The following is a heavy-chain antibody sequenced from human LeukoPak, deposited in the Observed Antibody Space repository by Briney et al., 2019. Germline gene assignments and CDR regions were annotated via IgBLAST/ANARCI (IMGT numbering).Heavy chain of an antibody. CDR2: INPNSGGT. V-gene: IGHV1-2*02. CDR3: ATHSLSSSWYDY. J-gene: IGHJ4*02. Sequence: GASVKVSCKASGYTFTGYYMHWVRQAPGQGLEWMGWINPNSGGTNYAQKFQGRVTMTRDTSISTAYMELSRLRSDDTAAYYCATHSLSSSWYDYWGQGTLVTVSS. D-gene: IGHD6-13*01. CDR1: GYTFTGYY.